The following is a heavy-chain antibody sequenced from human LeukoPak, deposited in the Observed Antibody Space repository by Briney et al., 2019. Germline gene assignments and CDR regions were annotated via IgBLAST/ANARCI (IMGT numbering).Heavy chain of an antibody. V-gene: IGHV1-46*01. CDR3: ARVVHDDVWGSYRPGYHFDY. D-gene: IGHD3-16*02. CDR2: INPSGGST. Sequence: ASVKVSCKASGYTFISYYMHWVRQAPGQGLEWMGIINPSGGSTSYAQKFQGRVTMTRDTSTSTVYMELSSVRSEDTAVYYCARVVHDDVWGSYRPGYHFDYWGQGTLVTVSS. J-gene: IGHJ4*02. CDR1: GYTFISYY.